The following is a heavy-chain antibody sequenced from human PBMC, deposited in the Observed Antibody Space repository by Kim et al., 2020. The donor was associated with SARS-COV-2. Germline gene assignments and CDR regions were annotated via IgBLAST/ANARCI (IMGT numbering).Heavy chain of an antibody. Sequence: SQTLSLTCTVSGGSISSYYWSWIRQPPGKGLEWIGYIYYSGSTNYNPSLKSRVTISVDTSKNQFSLKLSSVTAADTAVYYCARNTHYYYGSGSYIDPWGQGTLVTVSS. V-gene: IGHV4-59*08. D-gene: IGHD3-10*01. CDR1: GGSISSYY. CDR2: IYYSGST. J-gene: IGHJ5*02. CDR3: ARNTHYYYGSGSYIDP.